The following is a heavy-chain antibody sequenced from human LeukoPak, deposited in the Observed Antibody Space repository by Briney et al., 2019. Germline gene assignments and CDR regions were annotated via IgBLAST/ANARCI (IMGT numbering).Heavy chain of an antibody. V-gene: IGHV4-59*01. CDR1: GGSISSYY. CDR3: ARAVRSGYYPIFDY. J-gene: IGHJ4*02. CDR2: IYYSGST. Sequence: SETLSLTCTVSGGSISSYYWSSIRQPPRKGLEWIGYIYYSGSTNYNPSLKSRVTISVDTSKNQFSLKLSSVTAADTAVYYCARAVRSGYYPIFDYWGQGTLVTVSS. D-gene: IGHD3-3*01.